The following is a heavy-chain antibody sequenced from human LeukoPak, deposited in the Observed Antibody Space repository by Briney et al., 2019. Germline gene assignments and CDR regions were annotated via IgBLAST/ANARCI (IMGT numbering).Heavy chain of an antibody. D-gene: IGHD3-10*01. CDR1: GDSITTNSYW. J-gene: IGHJ5*02. V-gene: IGHV4-39*01. Sequence: PSETLSLTCSISGDSITTNSYWWGWIRQSPGKDLEGIGSIYSSGNSYYNPFLKTRATISPDTSKNEYSLRMSSVTAADTAIYYCARPGIWDPQLGNWFPPWGQGILVIVSS. CDR2: IYSSGNS. CDR3: ARPGIWDPQLGNWFPP.